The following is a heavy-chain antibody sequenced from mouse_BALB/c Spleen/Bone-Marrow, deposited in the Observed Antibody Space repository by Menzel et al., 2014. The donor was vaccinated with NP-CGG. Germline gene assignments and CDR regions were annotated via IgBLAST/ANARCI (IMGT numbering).Heavy chain of an antibody. Sequence: VQLKDSGPDLVKPSQSLSLTCTVTGYSITSGYGWHWIRQFPGNKLEWMGYIHYSGNTDYNPSLKSRISITRDTSKNQFFLQLNSVTTEDTATYYCVRETKVVADFDYWGQGTTLTVSS. CDR3: VRETKVVADFDY. CDR1: GYSITSGYG. V-gene: IGHV3-1*02. CDR2: IHYSGNT. J-gene: IGHJ2*01. D-gene: IGHD1-1*01.